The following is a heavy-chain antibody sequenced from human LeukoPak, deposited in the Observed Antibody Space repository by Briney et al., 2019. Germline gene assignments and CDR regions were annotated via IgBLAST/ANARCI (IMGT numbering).Heavy chain of an antibody. Sequence: PGGSLRLSCAASGFTLSTSAMSWVRQAPGKGLEWVSDIRDRGDSTFYADSVKGRFTISRDNSKSTLFLQLNSLRAEDTAVYYCAKGMHYYGSGSYGRLDAFDIWGQGTMVTVSS. J-gene: IGHJ3*02. CDR2: IRDRGDST. V-gene: IGHV3-23*01. CDR1: GFTLSTSA. CDR3: AKGMHYYGSGSYGRLDAFDI. D-gene: IGHD3-10*01.